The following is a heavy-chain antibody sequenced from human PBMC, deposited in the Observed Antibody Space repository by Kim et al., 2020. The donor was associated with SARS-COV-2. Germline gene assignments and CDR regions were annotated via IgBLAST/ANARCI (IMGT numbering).Heavy chain of an antibody. D-gene: IGHD1-26*01. Sequence: NYNPSLKRRVTISVDTSKNQFSLKLSSVTAADTAVYYCATGRGIVGATHYWGQGTLVTVSS. CDR3: ATGRGIVGATHY. J-gene: IGHJ4*02. V-gene: IGHV4-59*01.